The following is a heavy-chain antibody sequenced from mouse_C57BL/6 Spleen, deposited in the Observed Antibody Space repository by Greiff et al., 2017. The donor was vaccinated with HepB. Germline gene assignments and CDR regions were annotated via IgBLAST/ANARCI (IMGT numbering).Heavy chain of an antibody. J-gene: IGHJ4*01. CDR1: GFTFSNYW. V-gene: IGHV6-3*01. CDR2: IRLKSDNYAT. Sequence: EVKVEASGGGLVQPGGSMKLSCVASGFTFSNYWMNWVRLSPAKGLEWLAQIRLKSDNYATHYAESVKARFTISRDDSKSSVYLQMNNLRAEDTGIYYCTDDYGRGDYYAMDYWGQGTSVTVSS. CDR3: TDDYGRGDYYAMDY. D-gene: IGHD1-1*01.